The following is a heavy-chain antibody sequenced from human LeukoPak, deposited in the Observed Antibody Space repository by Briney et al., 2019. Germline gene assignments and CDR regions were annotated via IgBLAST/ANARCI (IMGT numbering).Heavy chain of an antibody. Sequence: PGRSLRLSCVASGFIFSDHPFHWVRQSPDKGLEWVALIGSDGTKKYYADSVQGRFTVSRDNSKNTLYLEMNSLSPDDTAVYYCARGVEPLAANTLAYWGQGTLVTVSS. D-gene: IGHD1-14*01. J-gene: IGHJ4*02. CDR3: ARGVEPLAANTLAY. CDR2: IGSDGTKK. CDR1: GFIFSDHP. V-gene: IGHV3-30*14.